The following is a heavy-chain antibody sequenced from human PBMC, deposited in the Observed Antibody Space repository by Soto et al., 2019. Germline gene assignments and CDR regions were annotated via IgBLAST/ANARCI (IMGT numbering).Heavy chain of an antibody. J-gene: IGHJ6*02. D-gene: IGHD3-3*01. CDR2: SXXXNXNX. CDR1: AYTFTIYA. CDR3: AVTTGYYYYGMDV. V-gene: IGHV1-3*01. Sequence: GAADKVSWTASAYTFTIYAMHSVRQAPGQRLEWXGXSXXXNXNXXXSXXXQGRVTITRDTSASTAYMELSSLRSEDTAVYYCAVTTGYYYYGMDVWGQGTTVTVCS.